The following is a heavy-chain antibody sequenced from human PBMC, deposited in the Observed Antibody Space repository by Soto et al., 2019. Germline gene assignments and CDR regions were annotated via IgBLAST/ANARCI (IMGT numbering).Heavy chain of an antibody. CDR1: GYTVTSYN. CDR3: VLLGVFDH. Sequence: EASVKVSCKASGYTVTSYNINWVRQAPGQGLEWVAGSNSNSGNSDHAQKFQGRLTVTRDTSISTAYMELSSLRSDDTAVYYCVLLGVFDHWGQGTLVTVSS. D-gene: IGHD3-3*01. CDR2: SNSNSGNS. V-gene: IGHV1-8*01. J-gene: IGHJ4*02.